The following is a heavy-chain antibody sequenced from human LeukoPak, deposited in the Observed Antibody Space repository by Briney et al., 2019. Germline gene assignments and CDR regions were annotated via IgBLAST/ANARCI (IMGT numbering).Heavy chain of an antibody. V-gene: IGHV1-2*02. CDR1: GYTFTGYY. CDR2: INPKSGSI. D-gene: IGHD3-10*01. J-gene: IGHJ6*03. CDR3: ARVSYRVRGVITPHWYYYYMDV. Sequence: GASVKVSCKASGYTFTGYYMHWVRQAPGQGLEWKGWINPKSGSINYAQKFQARVTMTRDTSINTAYMEVSRLRSDDTAVYYCARVSYRVRGVITPHWYYYYMDVWGKGTTVTVSS.